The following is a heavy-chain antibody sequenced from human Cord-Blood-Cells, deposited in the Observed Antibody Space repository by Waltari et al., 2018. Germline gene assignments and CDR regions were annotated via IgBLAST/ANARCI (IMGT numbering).Heavy chain of an antibody. Sequence: QVQLQQWGAVLLKPSETLSLTCAVYGGSFSGYYWSWIRQPPGKGLEWIGEINHSGSTNYNPSLKSRVTISVDTSKNQFSLKLSSVTAADTAVYYCARSHGRRFSYVIVGATYYFDYWGQGTLVTVSS. J-gene: IGHJ4*02. CDR3: ARSHGRRFSYVIVGATYYFDY. D-gene: IGHD1-26*01. CDR1: GGSFSGYY. V-gene: IGHV4-34*01. CDR2: INHSGST.